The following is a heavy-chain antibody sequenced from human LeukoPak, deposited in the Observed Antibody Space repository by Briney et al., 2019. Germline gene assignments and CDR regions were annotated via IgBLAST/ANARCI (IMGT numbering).Heavy chain of an antibody. V-gene: IGHV4-34*01. CDR2: INHSGST. CDR3: ARVTAMVDAFDI. J-gene: IGHJ3*02. CDR1: GGSFSGYY. D-gene: IGHD5-18*01. Sequence: SETLSLTCAVYGGSFSGYYWSWIRQPPGKGLEWIGEINHSGSTYYNPSLKSRVTISVERSKNQFSLKLSSVTAADTAVYYCARVTAMVDAFDIWGQGTMVTVSS.